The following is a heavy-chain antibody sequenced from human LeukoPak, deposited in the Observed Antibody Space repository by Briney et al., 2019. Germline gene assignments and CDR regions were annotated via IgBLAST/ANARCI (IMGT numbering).Heavy chain of an antibody. V-gene: IGHV1-2*02. CDR3: ARAIAVVDY. Sequence: ASVKVSCKASGYTFTDYYIHWVRQAPGQGLEGMGWSNPNRGGTNSAQKFQGRVTMTKDTSISTAYMELSRLRSDDTAVYFCARAIAVVDYWGQGTLVTVSS. CDR2: SNPNRGGT. D-gene: IGHD6-19*01. J-gene: IGHJ4*01. CDR1: GYTFTDYY.